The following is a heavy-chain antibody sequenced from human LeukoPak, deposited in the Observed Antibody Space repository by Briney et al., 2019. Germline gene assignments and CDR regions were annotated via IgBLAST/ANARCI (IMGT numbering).Heavy chain of an antibody. D-gene: IGHD3-10*01. Sequence: GGSLRLSCAASGFTFDDYGMSWVRQAPGKGLEWVSAINWHGGSTGYADSVKGRFTISRDNAKNSLYLQMNSLRAEDTALYYCARDTSYYGSGSWDYWGQGTLVTVSS. V-gene: IGHV3-20*04. CDR2: INWHGGST. CDR3: ARDTSYYGSGSWDY. J-gene: IGHJ4*02. CDR1: GFTFDDYG.